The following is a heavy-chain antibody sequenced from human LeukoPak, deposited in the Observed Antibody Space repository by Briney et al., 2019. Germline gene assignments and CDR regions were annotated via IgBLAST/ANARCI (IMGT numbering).Heavy chain of an antibody. CDR1: GFTFSSYA. V-gene: IGHV3-23*01. CDR3: ASDPPTTVTTFGDY. CDR2: ISGSGGST. J-gene: IGHJ4*02. D-gene: IGHD4-17*01. Sequence: PGGSLRLSCAASGFTFSSYAMSWVRQAPGKGLEWVSAISGSGGSTYYADSVKGRFTISRDNSKNTLYLQMNSLRAEGTAVYYCASDPPTTVTTFGDYWGQGTLVTVSS.